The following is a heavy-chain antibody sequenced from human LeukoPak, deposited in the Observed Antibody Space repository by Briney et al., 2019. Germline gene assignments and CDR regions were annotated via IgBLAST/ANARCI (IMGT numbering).Heavy chain of an antibody. CDR2: INPSAGST. J-gene: IGHJ3*01. V-gene: IGHV1-46*01. D-gene: IGHD1-1*01. CDR1: GGTFSSYA. Sequence: ASVKVSCKASGGTFSSYAISWVRQAPGQGLEWMGMINPSAGSTDYAQKFQGRVTVTRDTSRSTVSMELRGLRSEDTAVYYCARDLAFTGTTRGLGEAFEFWGQGTMVTVSS. CDR3: ARDLAFTGTTRGLGEAFEF.